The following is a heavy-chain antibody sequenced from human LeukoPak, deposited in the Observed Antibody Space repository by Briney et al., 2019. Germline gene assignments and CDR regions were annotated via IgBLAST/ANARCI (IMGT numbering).Heavy chain of an antibody. CDR1: GGSISSYY. J-gene: IGHJ4*02. CDR3: ARAFSSGWYPYSIGGLWFDY. V-gene: IGHV4-59*01. CDR2: IYYTGST. D-gene: IGHD6-19*01. Sequence: SETLSLTCTVSGGSISSYYWSWIRQPPGKGLEWIGNIYYTGSTNYNPSLKSRVTISVDTSKNQFSLKLSSVIAADTAVYYCARAFSSGWYPYSIGGLWFDYWGQGTLVTVSS.